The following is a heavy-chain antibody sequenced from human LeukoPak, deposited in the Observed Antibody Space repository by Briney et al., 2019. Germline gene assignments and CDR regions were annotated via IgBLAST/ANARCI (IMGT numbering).Heavy chain of an antibody. CDR3: ARSAEHCNNGVCFTDYYMDV. Sequence: ASVKVSCKASGYTFTSYGISWVRQAPGQGLEWMGRINPNSGDTNYAQNFQGRVTMTRDTSITTAYMELSSLTSDDTAVYFCARSAEHCNNGVCFTDYYMDVWGKGTTVTVSS. CDR1: GYTFTSYG. D-gene: IGHD2-8*01. J-gene: IGHJ6*03. V-gene: IGHV1-2*06. CDR2: INPNSGDT.